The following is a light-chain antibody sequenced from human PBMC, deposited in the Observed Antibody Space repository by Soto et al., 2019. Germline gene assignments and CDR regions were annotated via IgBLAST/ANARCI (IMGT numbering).Light chain of an antibody. J-gene: IGLJ1*01. Sequence: QSALTQPASVSASPGQSIAISCTGTSSDVGGYNYVSWYQQHPGKAPKLMIYDVSNRPSGVSNRFSGSKSGNTASLTISGLQAEDEADYYCSSYTSSTTYFFGTGTKVTVL. CDR2: DVS. CDR1: SSDVGGYNY. CDR3: SSYTSSTTYF. V-gene: IGLV2-14*01.